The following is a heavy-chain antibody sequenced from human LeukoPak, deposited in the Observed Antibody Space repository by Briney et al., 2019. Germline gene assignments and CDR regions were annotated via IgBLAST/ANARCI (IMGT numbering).Heavy chain of an antibody. V-gene: IGHV3-30*18. J-gene: IGHJ4*02. CDR1: GCTFSDSA. CDR3: AKALAMTTVGYLQH. Sequence: GGSLRLSCAASGCTFSDSALHWVRQAPGKGLEWVAVISSDGFDKYYADSVKGRCTISRDNSNSTMYLQMSNLRAEDTAVYYCAKALAMTTVGYLQHWGQGTLVTVSS. D-gene: IGHD4-11*01. CDR2: ISSDGFDK.